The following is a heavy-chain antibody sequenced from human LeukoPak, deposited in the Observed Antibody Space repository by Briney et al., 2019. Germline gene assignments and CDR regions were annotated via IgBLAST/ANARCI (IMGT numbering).Heavy chain of an antibody. Sequence: GGSLRLSCAASGFTFSNYAIHWVRQAPGKGLECVSAISSIEGRIFYANSVKGRFTISRDNSKNTVFLQMGSLRAEDTAVYYCARGKTSQNIVTRKTYNWFDPWGQGTLVTVSS. CDR3: ARGKTSQNIVTRKTYNWFDP. V-gene: IGHV3-64*01. CDR2: ISSIEGRI. D-gene: IGHD2/OR15-2a*01. CDR1: GFTFSNYA. J-gene: IGHJ5*02.